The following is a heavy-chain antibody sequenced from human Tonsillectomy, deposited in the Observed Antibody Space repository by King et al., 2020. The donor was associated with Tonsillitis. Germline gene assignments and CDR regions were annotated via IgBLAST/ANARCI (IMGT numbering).Heavy chain of an antibody. V-gene: IGHV1-58*01. CDR2: IVVGRGNT. D-gene: IGHD3-10*01. CDR1: GFTFATSA. Sequence: QLVQSGPEVKKPGTSVKVSCNASGFTFATSALQWVRQGRGQRLECEGGIVVGRGNTNYAQKFQERVTITRDMSTNTAYMELSTLRSEDTAVYFCAADVDSGTYHWFDPWGQGTLVTVSS. CDR3: AADVDSGTYHWFDP. J-gene: IGHJ5*02.